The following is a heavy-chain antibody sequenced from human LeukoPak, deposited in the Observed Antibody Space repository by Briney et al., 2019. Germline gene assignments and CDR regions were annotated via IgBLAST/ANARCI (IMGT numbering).Heavy chain of an antibody. CDR3: ARGSGWLQQANYYMDV. CDR1: GYTFTSYG. D-gene: IGHD5-24*01. CDR2: ISAYNGNT. V-gene: IGHV1-18*01. J-gene: IGHJ6*03. Sequence: ASVKVSCKASGYTFTSYGISWVRQAPGQGLEWMGWISAYNGNTNYAQKLQGRVTMTTDTSTSTAYMELGSLRSEDTAVYYCARGSGWLQQANYYMDVWGKGTTVTISS.